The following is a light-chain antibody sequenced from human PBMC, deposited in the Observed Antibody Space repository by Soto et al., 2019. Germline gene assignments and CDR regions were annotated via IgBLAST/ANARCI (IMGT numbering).Light chain of an antibody. V-gene: IGKV3-15*01. Sequence: EIVMTQSPATLSVSPGERATLSCRASQSVSSNLAWYQQKPGQAPRLLIYGASTRATGIPARFSGSGSGTEFTLTISSLQSEEFAVYYCQQYNTGPLTFGQGTRLEI. CDR2: GAS. CDR3: QQYNTGPLT. CDR1: QSVSSN. J-gene: IGKJ5*01.